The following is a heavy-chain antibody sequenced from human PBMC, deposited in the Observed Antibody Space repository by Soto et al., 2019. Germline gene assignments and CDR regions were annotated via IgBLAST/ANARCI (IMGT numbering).Heavy chain of an antibody. CDR2: IYYSGTT. Sequence: QVQLQESGPGLVKPSQTLSLTCSVSGASISSGGYYWNWNRQHPGKGLEWIGYIYYSGTTYYNPSLKSRVTISVDTSKNQFSLKLSSVTAADTAVYYCAASCVGCGGFNYYGMDVWGQGTTVTVSS. CDR3: AASCVGCGGFNYYGMDV. J-gene: IGHJ6*02. D-gene: IGHD2-21*01. CDR1: GASISSGGYY. V-gene: IGHV4-31*03.